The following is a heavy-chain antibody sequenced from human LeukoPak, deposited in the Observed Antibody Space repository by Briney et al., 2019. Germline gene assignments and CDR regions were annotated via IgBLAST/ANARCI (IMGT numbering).Heavy chain of an antibody. CDR2: INQDGSEK. V-gene: IGHV3-7*01. J-gene: IGHJ4*02. Sequence: GGSLRLSCAASGFTFSSYWMTWVRQAPGKGLEWVANINQDGSEKDYVDSVKGRFTISRDNAKNSLYLQMNSLRAEDTAVYYCARGGDGYNYDYWGQGTLVTVSS. D-gene: IGHD5-24*01. CDR1: GFTFSSYW. CDR3: ARGGDGYNYDY.